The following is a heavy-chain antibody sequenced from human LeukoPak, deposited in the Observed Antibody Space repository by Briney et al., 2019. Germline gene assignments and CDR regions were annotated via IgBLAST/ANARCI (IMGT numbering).Heavy chain of an antibody. V-gene: IGHV4-39*07. CDR2: IYYSGST. CDR3: ARLTRSFGTGSDY. Sequence: PSETLSLTCTVSGGSISSSSYYWGWIRQPPGKGLEWIGSIYYSGSTYYNPSLKSRVTISVDTSKNQFSLKLSSVTAADTAVYYCARLTRSFGTGSDYWGQGTLVTVSS. J-gene: IGHJ4*02. CDR1: GGSISSSSYY. D-gene: IGHD5-18*01.